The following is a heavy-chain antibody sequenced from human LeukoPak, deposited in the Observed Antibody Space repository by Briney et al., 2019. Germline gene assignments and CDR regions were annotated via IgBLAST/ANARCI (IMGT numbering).Heavy chain of an antibody. CDR2: ISSSSSYI. V-gene: IGHV3-21*04. D-gene: IGHD3-22*01. J-gene: IGHJ4*02. Sequence: PGGSLRLSCAASGFTFSSYSMNWVRQAPGKGLEWVSSISSSSSYIYYADSVKGRFTISRDNAKNSLYLQMNSLRAEDTALYYCAKAKYYCDSSGYSFDYWGQGTLVTVSS. CDR1: GFTFSSYS. CDR3: AKAKYYCDSSGYSFDY.